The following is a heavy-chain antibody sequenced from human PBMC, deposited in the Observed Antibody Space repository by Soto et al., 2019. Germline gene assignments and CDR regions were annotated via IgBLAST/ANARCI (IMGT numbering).Heavy chain of an antibody. V-gene: IGHV1-18*01. CDR2: ISAYNGNK. J-gene: IGHJ4*02. Sequence: ASVKVSCKASGYTFTSYGISWVRQAPGQGLEWMGWISAYNGNKNYAQKLQGRGTMTTDTSTSTAYMELRSLRSDDTAVYYCARAGSSGYYVDYWGQGTLVTVSS. CDR3: ARAGSSGYYVDY. CDR1: GYTFTSYG. D-gene: IGHD3-22*01.